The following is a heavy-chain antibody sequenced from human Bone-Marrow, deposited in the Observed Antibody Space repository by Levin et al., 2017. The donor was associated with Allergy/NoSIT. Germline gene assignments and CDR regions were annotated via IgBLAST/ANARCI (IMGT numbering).Heavy chain of an antibody. CDR2: IYYSGST. CDR3: ARAYCGGGSCYSAYYYYYMDV. CDR1: GDSMSIYY. D-gene: IGHD2-15*01. V-gene: IGHV4-59*01. Sequence: SETLSLTCTISGDSMSIYYWSWIRQPPGKGLEWIGYIYYSGSTNYNPSLKSRVAISMDTSRTQFSLRLSSVTAADPAVYYCARAYCGGGSCYSAYYYYYMDVWGKGTTVTVSS. J-gene: IGHJ6*03.